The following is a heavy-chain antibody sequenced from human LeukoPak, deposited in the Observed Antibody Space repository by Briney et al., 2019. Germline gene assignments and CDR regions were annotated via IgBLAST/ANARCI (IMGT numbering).Heavy chain of an antibody. J-gene: IGHJ4*02. D-gene: IGHD3-10*01. CDR3: ARDGEAWVDY. CDR1: GFTVSSNY. Sequence: GGSLRLSCAAYGFTVSSNYMSWVRQAPGKGLEWVSVIYSGGSTYYADSVKGRFTISRDNSKNTLYLQMNSLRAEDTAVYYCARDGEAWVDYWGQGTLVTVSS. V-gene: IGHV3-53*01. CDR2: IYSGGST.